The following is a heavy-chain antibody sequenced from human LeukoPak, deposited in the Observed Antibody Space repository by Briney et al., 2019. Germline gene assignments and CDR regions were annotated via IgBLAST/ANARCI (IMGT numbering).Heavy chain of an antibody. CDR3: ARGGYDFWSGYWVYYFDY. CDR2: INPSGGST. D-gene: IGHD3-3*01. J-gene: IGHJ4*02. V-gene: IGHV1-46*03. CDR1: GYTFTSYY. Sequence: ASVKVSCKASGYTFTSYYMHWVRQAPGQGLEWMGIINPSGGSTSYAQKFQGRVTMTRDTSTSTVYMELSSLRSEDTAVYYCARGGYDFWSGYWVYYFDYWGQGTLSPSPQ.